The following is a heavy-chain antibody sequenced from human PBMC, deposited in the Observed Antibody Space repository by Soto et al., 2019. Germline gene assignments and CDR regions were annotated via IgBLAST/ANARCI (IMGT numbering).Heavy chain of an antibody. CDR1: GGTFSSYA. Sequence: QVQLVQSGAEVKKPGSSVKVSCKASGGTFSSYAISWVRQAPGQGLEWMGGIIPIFGTANYAQKFQGRVTLTADESTSTAYMELSSLRSEDTAVYYCARGLVRGVIPYNWFDPWRQGSLVTVSS. J-gene: IGHJ5*02. D-gene: IGHD3-10*01. V-gene: IGHV1-69*01. CDR3: ARGLVRGVIPYNWFDP. CDR2: IIPIFGTA.